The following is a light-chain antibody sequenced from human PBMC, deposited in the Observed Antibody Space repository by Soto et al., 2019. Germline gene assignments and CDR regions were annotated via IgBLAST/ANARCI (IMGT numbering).Light chain of an antibody. V-gene: IGKV3-11*01. CDR3: QQRSDWPRT. CDR1: QNIGTS. J-gene: IGKJ1*01. CDR2: DVS. Sequence: EIVLTQSPATLSLSPGERATLSCRASQNIGTSLAWYQQKPSQAPRLLMYDVSKWAVGTPARFSGSGSGTDFTLSISTLEPEDFAVYYCQQRSDWPRTFGEGTKVEIK.